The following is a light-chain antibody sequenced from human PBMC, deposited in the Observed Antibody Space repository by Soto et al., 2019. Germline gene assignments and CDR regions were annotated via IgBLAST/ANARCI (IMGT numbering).Light chain of an antibody. V-gene: IGKV1-9*01. CDR2: AAS. CDR1: QGISSF. CDR3: QQLNSYPIT. J-gene: IGKJ5*01. Sequence: DIQMTQSPSTLSASVGDSDTITCRASQGISSFLAWYQQKPGKAPKLLIYAASTLQSGVPSRFSGSGSGTDFTLTISSLQPEDFATYFCQQLNSYPITFGQGTRLEIK.